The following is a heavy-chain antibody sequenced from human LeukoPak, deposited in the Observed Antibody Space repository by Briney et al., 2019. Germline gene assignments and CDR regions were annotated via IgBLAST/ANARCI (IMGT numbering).Heavy chain of an antibody. CDR3: ASTPSYYYDSSGYSNDY. Sequence: SETLSLTCTVSGGSISSSSYYWGWIRQPPGKGLEWIGSIYYSGSTYYNPSLKSRVTISVDTSNNQFSLKLSSVTAADTAVYYCASTPSYYYDSSGYSNDYWGQGTLVTVSS. CDR2: IYYSGST. CDR1: GGSISSSSYY. D-gene: IGHD3-22*01. V-gene: IGHV4-39*01. J-gene: IGHJ4*02.